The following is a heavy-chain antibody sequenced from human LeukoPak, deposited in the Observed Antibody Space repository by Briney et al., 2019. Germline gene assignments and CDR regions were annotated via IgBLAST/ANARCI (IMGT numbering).Heavy chain of an antibody. D-gene: IGHD5-24*01. CDR2: INPNSGGT. V-gene: IGHV1-2*02. CDR3: ARDGDGYTY. Sequence: ASVKVSCKASGYTFTAYYTHWVRQAPGQGLEWMGWINPNSGGTTYAQKFQGRVTMTKDTSIGTAYMDLSSLRSDDTAVYYCARDGDGYTYWGQGTLVTVSS. CDR1: GYTFTAYY. J-gene: IGHJ4*02.